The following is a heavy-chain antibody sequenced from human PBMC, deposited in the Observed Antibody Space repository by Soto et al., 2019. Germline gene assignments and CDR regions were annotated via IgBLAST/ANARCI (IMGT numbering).Heavy chain of an antibody. CDR3: ARTSSMTTVTTTSYDAFDI. D-gene: IGHD4-17*01. V-gene: IGHV3-21*01. CDR2: ISSSSSYI. Sequence: EVPLVESGGGLVKPGGSLRLSCAASGFTFSSYSMNWVRQAPGKGLEWVSSISSSSSYIYYADSVKGRFTISRDNAKNSLYLQMNSLRAEDTAVYYCARTSSMTTVTTTSYDAFDIWGQGTMVTVSS. CDR1: GFTFSSYS. J-gene: IGHJ3*02.